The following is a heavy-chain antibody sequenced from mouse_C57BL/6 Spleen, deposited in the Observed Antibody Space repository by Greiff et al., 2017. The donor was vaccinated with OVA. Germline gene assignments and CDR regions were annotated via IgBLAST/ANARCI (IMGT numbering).Heavy chain of an antibody. Sequence: VQLQQSGAELVRPGASVTLSCKASGYTFTDYEMHWVKQTPAHGLEWIGAIDPETGGTAYNQKFKGKAILTADKSSSTAYMELRSLTSEDSAVYYCTRSRHYYGSSHWYFDVWGTGTTVTVSS. CDR3: TRSRHYYGSSHWYFDV. CDR2: IDPETGGT. CDR1: GYTFTDYE. D-gene: IGHD1-1*01. J-gene: IGHJ1*03. V-gene: IGHV1-15*01.